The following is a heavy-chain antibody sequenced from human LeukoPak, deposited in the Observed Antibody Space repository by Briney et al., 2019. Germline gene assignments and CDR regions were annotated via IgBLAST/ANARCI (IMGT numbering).Heavy chain of an antibody. Sequence: SETLSLTCTVSGGSISSYYWSWIRQPPGKGLEWIGYIFYSGNTNYNPSLKSRVTISVDTSKNQFSLKLSSVTAADTAVYYCAREIVGATHHFDYWGQGTLVTVSS. CDR3: AREIVGATHHFDY. D-gene: IGHD1-26*01. J-gene: IGHJ4*02. CDR2: IFYSGNT. CDR1: GGSISSYY. V-gene: IGHV4-59*01.